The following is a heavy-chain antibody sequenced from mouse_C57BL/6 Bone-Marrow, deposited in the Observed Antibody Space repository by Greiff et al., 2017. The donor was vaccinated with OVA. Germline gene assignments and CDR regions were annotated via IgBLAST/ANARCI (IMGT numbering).Heavy chain of an antibody. Sequence: QVQLQQSGAELVKPGASVKLSCKASGYTFPSYWMQWVKQRPGQGLEWIGEIDPSDSYTNYNQKFKGKATLTVDTSSSTAYMQLSSLTSEDSAVYYCARFSNYIYWYFDVWGTVSTVTGSS. CDR1: GYTFPSYW. D-gene: IGHD2-5*01. J-gene: IGHJ1*03. CDR3: ARFSNYIYWYFDV. CDR2: IDPSDSYT. V-gene: IGHV1-50*01.